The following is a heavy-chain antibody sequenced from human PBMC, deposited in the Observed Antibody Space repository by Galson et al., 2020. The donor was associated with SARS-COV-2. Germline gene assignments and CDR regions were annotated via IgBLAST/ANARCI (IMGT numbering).Heavy chain of an antibody. V-gene: IGHV3-48*03. J-gene: IGHJ4*01. D-gene: IGHD1-26*01. CDR2: ISGSGSTI. Sequence: GASLKISCEASGFTFDYYEMNWVRQAPGKGLEWVSYISGSGSTIYYAASVNGRFTISRDNAENSLSLQMNSLRDDDTGVYYCARGGATRLDCWGQGTLVTVSS. CDR3: ARGGATRLDC. CDR1: GFTFDYYE.